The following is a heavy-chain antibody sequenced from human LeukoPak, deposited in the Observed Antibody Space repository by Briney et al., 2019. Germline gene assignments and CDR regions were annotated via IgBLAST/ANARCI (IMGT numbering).Heavy chain of an antibody. Sequence: GASVKVSCKASGYTFTSYGISWVRQALGQGLEWIGWISAYNGNTNYAQKLQGRVTMTTDTSTSTAYMELRSLRSDDTAVYYCAENYYDSSGDAFDIWGQGTMVTVSS. CDR2: ISAYNGNT. J-gene: IGHJ3*02. V-gene: IGHV1-18*01. D-gene: IGHD3-22*01. CDR3: AENYYDSSGDAFDI. CDR1: GYTFTSYG.